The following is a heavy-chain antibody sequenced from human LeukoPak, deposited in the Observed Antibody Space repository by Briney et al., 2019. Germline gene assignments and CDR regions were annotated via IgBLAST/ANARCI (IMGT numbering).Heavy chain of an antibody. CDR3: AKDLRDYYYYYGMDV. CDR1: GFTFSSYG. CDR2: ISYDGSNK. Sequence: GGSPRLSCAASGFTFSSYGMYWVRQAPGKGLEWVAVISYDGSNKYYADSVKGRFTISRDNSKNTLYLQMNSLRAEDTAVYYCAKDLRDYYYYYGMDVWGKGATVTVSS. J-gene: IGHJ6*04. V-gene: IGHV3-30*18.